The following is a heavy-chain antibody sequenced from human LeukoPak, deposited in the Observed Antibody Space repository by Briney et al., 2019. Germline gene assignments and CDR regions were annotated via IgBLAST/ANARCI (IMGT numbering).Heavy chain of an antibody. CDR3: ARAPKGYQLWFDP. V-gene: IGHV3-7*01. Sequence: GGSLRLSCAASGFTFSSYWMSWVRQAPGKGLEWVANIKQDGSEKYYVDSVKGRFTISRDNAKNSLYLQMNSLRAEDTAVYYRARAPKGYQLWFDPWGQGTLVTVSS. D-gene: IGHD2-2*01. CDR2: IKQDGSEK. J-gene: IGHJ5*02. CDR1: GFTFSSYW.